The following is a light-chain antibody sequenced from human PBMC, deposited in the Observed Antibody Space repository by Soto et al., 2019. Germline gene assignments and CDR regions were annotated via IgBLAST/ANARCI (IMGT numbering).Light chain of an antibody. CDR1: SRDVGAYDY. Sequence: LTQPASVSGSPGQSITISCTGTSRDVGAYDYVSWYLQYPDKAPQLLIYYVDHRPSGVSSRFSGSKSGNTASLTISGLQAEDEGDYYCCSYADGSIYFFGTGTKV. J-gene: IGLJ1*01. CDR2: YVD. V-gene: IGLV2-14*03. CDR3: CSYADGSIYF.